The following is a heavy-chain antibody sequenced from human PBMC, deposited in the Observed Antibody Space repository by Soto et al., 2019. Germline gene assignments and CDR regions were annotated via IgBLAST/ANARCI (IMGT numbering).Heavy chain of an antibody. D-gene: IGHD5-18*01. J-gene: IGHJ4*02. CDR2: INAGNGNT. Sequence: ASVKVSCKASGYTFTSYAMHWVRQAPGQRLEWMGWINAGNGNTKYSQKFQGRVTITRDTSASTAYMELSSLRSEDTAVYYCAARRAAMVTGPFDYLGQGTLVTVSS. CDR3: AARRAAMVTGPFDY. CDR1: GYTFTSYA. V-gene: IGHV1-3*01.